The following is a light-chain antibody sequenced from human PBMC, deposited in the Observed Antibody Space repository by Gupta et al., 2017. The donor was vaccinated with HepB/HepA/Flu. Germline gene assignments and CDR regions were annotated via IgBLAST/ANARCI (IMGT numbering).Light chain of an antibody. V-gene: IGKV3-20*01. CDR3: QHQTSRPRP. J-gene: IGKJ1*01. CDR2: RAS. CDR1: QTISSNY. Sequence: EILLTHSPGTPSLSPAERATLSFRARQTISSNYLARYHQKPGQAPSHLIYRASSSSHSLPDTISGSGSSTAFTLTIIRREPPDYVASYCQHQTSRPRPFGQGTXVEIK.